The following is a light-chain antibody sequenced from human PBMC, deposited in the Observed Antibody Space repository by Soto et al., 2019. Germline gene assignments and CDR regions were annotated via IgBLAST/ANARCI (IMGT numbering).Light chain of an antibody. CDR1: SSDVGAYKY. J-gene: IGLJ3*02. CDR3: TSYVGSDIWV. V-gene: IGLV2-8*01. CDR2: EVS. Sequence: QSALTQPPSASGSPGQSVTISCTGTSSDVGAYKYVSWYQQYPGKAPKLMIYEVSKRPSGVPDRFSGSKSGNTASLTVSGLQAEDEADYYYTSYVGSDIWVFGGGTKVTVL.